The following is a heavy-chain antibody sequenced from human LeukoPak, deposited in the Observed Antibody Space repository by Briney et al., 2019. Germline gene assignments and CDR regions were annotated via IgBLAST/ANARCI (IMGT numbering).Heavy chain of an antibody. CDR3: AKDQGYFDWFDAFDI. J-gene: IGHJ3*02. Sequence: GGSLRLSCAASGFTFSTFAMIWVRQPPGKGLEWVSSIFPSGGEIHYADSVRGRFTISRDNSKSTLSLQMNSLRAEDTAVYYCAKDQGYFDWFDAFDIWGQGTMVTVSS. CDR2: IFPSGGEI. CDR1: GFTFSTFA. V-gene: IGHV3-23*01. D-gene: IGHD3-9*01.